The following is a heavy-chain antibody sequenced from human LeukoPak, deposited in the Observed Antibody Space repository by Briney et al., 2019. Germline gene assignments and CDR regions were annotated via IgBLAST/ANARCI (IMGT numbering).Heavy chain of an antibody. CDR3: ARSPHLHSGYEQPFDY. V-gene: IGHV1-2*02. J-gene: IGHJ4*02. CDR2: INPNSGGT. Sequence: GASVKVSYKASGYTFTGYYMHWVRQAPGQGLEWMGWINPNSGGTNYAQKFQGRVTMTRDTSISTAYMELSRLRSDDTAVYYCARSPHLHSGYEQPFDYWGQGTLVTVSS. CDR1: GYTFTGYY. D-gene: IGHD5-12*01.